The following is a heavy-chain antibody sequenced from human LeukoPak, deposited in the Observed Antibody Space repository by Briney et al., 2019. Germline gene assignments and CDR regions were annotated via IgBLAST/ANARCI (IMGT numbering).Heavy chain of an antibody. Sequence: GGSLRLSCAASGFTFSDYYMSWIRQAPGKGLEWVSYISSSGGTIYYADSVKGRFTISRDNAKNSLYLQMNSLRAEDTAVYYCARDLHGVMITFGGVIDPPGYWGQGTLVTVSS. V-gene: IGHV3-11*01. D-gene: IGHD3-16*02. J-gene: IGHJ4*02. CDR2: ISSSGGTI. CDR3: ARDLHGVMITFGGVIDPPGY. CDR1: GFTFSDYY.